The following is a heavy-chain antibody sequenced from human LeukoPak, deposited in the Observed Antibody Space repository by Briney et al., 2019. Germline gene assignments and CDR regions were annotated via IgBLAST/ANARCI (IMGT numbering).Heavy chain of an antibody. Sequence: GRSLRLSCAASGSTFSTCWMSWVRRAPGKGLEWVANINQDGSQTFYVDSVKGRFTISRDNPGNSVYLQMNSLRAEDTAVYYCARLMFLWPPIYFDYWGQGTLVTVSS. V-gene: IGHV3-7*01. D-gene: IGHD2-8*01. CDR3: ARLMFLWPPIYFDY. CDR2: INQDGSQT. CDR1: GSTFSTCW. J-gene: IGHJ4*02.